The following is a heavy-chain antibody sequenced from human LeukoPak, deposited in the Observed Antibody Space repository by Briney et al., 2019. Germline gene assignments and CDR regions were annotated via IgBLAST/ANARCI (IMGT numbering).Heavy chain of an antibody. J-gene: IGHJ5*02. Sequence: GGSLRLSCAASGFAFSSFGMHWVRQAPGKGLEYVALTSYDGNNEYYADSVEGRFTISRDNSKNTVYLQMNSLRVEDTAVYYCAKGFCDSGPWGQGTLVTVSS. D-gene: IGHD3-22*01. V-gene: IGHV3-30*18. CDR3: AKGFCDSGP. CDR1: GFAFSSFG. CDR2: TSYDGNNE.